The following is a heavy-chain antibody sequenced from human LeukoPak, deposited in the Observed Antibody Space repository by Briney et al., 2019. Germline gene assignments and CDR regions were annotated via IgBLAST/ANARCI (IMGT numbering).Heavy chain of an antibody. CDR3: AKDGIAAAGPYWYFDL. V-gene: IGHV3-30*18. D-gene: IGHD6-13*01. J-gene: IGHJ2*01. Sequence: GGSLRLSCAASGFTFSTYGMHWVRQAPGKGLVWVAAISYDGRNKHYADSVKGRFTFSRDNSKNTLYLQMHSLRPEDTAVYYCAKDGIAAAGPYWYFDLWGRGTLVTVSS. CDR2: ISYDGRNK. CDR1: GFTFSTYG.